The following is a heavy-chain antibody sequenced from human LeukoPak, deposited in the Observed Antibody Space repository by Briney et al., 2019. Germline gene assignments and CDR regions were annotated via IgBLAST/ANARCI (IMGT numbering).Heavy chain of an antibody. J-gene: IGHJ4*02. CDR2: ISYDGSNK. CDR3: ARDHTTAYDSSGHDY. D-gene: IGHD3-22*01. Sequence: GGFLRLSCAASGFTFSSYAMHWVRQAPGKGLEWVAVISYDGSNKYYADSVKGRFTISRDNSKNTLYLQMNSLRAEDTAVYYCARDHTTAYDSSGHDYWGQGTLVTVSS. V-gene: IGHV3-30-3*01. CDR1: GFTFSSYA.